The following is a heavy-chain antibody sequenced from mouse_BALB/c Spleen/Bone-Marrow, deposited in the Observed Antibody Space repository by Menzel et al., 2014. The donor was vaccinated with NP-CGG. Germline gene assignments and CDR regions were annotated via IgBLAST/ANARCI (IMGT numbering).Heavy chain of an antibody. CDR1: DYSFTDYY. D-gene: IGHD1-1*01. CDR2: ISCYNGAT. CDR3: AGSEGIYYYGSSYALGY. J-gene: IGHJ4*01. Sequence: LVKTGASVKISCKASDYSFTDYYMHWVKQTHGKSLEWIGYISCYNGATSYNQKFKGKATFTVDTSSSTAYMQFSSLTSEDSAVFYGAGSEGIYYYGSSYALGYWGQGPSVPVPS. V-gene: IGHV1S34*01.